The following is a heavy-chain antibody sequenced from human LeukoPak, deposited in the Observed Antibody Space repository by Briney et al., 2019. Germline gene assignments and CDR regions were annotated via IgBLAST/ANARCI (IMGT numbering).Heavy chain of an antibody. J-gene: IGHJ4*02. Sequence: PGGSLRLSCAASGFTVSTNYMTWIRQAPGKGLEWISVIYNDGSTYYAASVKGRFTISRDNSKNTLYLQMNSLRADDTAVYYCTSLTVLTGFDYCDFWGQGTLVTVSS. V-gene: IGHV3-53*01. CDR3: TSLTVLTGFDYCDF. D-gene: IGHD3-10*01. CDR1: GFTVSTNY. CDR2: IYNDGST.